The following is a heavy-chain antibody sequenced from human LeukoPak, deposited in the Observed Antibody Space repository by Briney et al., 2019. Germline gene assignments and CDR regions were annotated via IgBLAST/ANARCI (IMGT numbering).Heavy chain of an antibody. J-gene: IGHJ4*02. CDR2: IGPTAHT. Sequence: GGSLRLACAASGFTFSSYDMHWVRQVPGKGLEWVSFIGPTAHTYYSESVKGRFTISSENAKSSLYLQMHSLRAGDTAVYYCARDRCSAGRCYSDFWGQGTLVTVSS. CDR1: GFTFSSYD. CDR3: ARDRCSAGRCYSDF. D-gene: IGHD2-15*01. V-gene: IGHV3-13*01.